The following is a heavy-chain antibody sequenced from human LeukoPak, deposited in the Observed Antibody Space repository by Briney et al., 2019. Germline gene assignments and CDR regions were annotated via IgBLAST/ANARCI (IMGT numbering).Heavy chain of an antibody. CDR1: GFTFSSYS. D-gene: IGHD3-22*01. V-gene: IGHV3-21*04. Sequence: KSGGSLRLSCAASGFTFSSYSMNWVRQAPGKGLEWVSSISSSSSYIYYADSVKGRFTISRDNAKNSLYLQMNSLRAEDTAVYFCAKEWPSYYDSSGYYPYYFDYWGQGTLVTVSS. CDR2: ISSSSSYI. CDR3: AKEWPSYYDSSGYYPYYFDY. J-gene: IGHJ4*02.